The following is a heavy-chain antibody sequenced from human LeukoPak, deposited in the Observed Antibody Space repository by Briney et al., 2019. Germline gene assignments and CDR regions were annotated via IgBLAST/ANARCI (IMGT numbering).Heavy chain of an antibody. CDR1: GFSVSNNY. CDR2: IYSRGAT. D-gene: IGHD1-14*01. CDR3: AARNY. J-gene: IGHJ4*02. V-gene: IGHV3-53*01. Sequence: PGGSLSLSCAASGFSVSNNYMSWVRQAPGKGLEGVSVIYSRGATYYADSVKGRFTISRDNSKNTLHLQMNSLRVEDTAVYYCAARNYWGQGTLVTVSS.